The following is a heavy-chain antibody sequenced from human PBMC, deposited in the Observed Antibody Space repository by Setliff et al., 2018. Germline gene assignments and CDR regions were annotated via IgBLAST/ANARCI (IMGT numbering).Heavy chain of an antibody. Sequence: KPSETLSLTCTVSGFSINSGTHFWGWIRQPPGKGLEWIGRIHYSGNTYYNASPKSRVIISVDTAQNQFSLSLSSVTAADTAVYYCARGHPPSDSSGYYYAYWGQGTLVTVSS. J-gene: IGHJ4*02. CDR3: ARGHPPSDSSGYYYAY. CDR1: GFSINSGTHF. CDR2: IHYSGNT. D-gene: IGHD3-22*01. V-gene: IGHV4-39*01.